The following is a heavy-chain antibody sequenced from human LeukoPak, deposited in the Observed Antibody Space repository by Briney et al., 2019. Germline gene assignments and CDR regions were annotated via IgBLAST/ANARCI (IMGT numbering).Heavy chain of an antibody. CDR2: IYYSGST. V-gene: IGHV4-61*08. Sequence: SETLSLTCTVSGGSISSGDYYWSWIRQPPGKGLEWIGYIYYSGSTNYNPSLKSRVTISVDTSKNQFSLKLSSVTAADTAVYYCARGGVPAAIGDAFDIWSQGTMVTVSS. D-gene: IGHD2-2*01. J-gene: IGHJ3*02. CDR1: GGSISSGDYY. CDR3: ARGGVPAAIGDAFDI.